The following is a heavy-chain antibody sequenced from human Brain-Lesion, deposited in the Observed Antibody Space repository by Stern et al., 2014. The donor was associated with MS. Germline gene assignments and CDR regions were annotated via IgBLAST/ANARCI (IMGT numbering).Heavy chain of an antibody. D-gene: IGHD2-15*01. Sequence: QLQLQESGPGLVKPSETLSLTCTVAGGSVSSTSYAWAWIRQPPGKGLEWIGTIYYSGNTYYSPSLKSRLPISLETAKNQFFLQLGFVPAADTAVYYCAGEEDIRYCSGGSCTGNWFDPWGQGTLVTVSS. CDR3: AGEEDIRYCSGGSCTGNWFDP. CDR1: GGSVSSTSYA. J-gene: IGHJ5*02. CDR2: IYYSGNT. V-gene: IGHV4-39*01.